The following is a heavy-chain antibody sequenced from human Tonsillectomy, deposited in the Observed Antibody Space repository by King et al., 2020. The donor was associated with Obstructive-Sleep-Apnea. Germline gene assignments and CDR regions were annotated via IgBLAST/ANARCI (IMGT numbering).Heavy chain of an antibody. CDR3: ARDRSATIPFDY. Sequence: VQLVQSGAEVKKPGASVKVSCKASGYTFTSYAMHWVRQAPGQRLEWMGWINAGNGNTKYSQKFQGRVTITRDTSASTAYMELSSLRSEDTAVYYCARDRSATIPFDYWGQGTLVTVSS. D-gene: IGHD5-24*01. V-gene: IGHV1-3*01. J-gene: IGHJ4*02. CDR1: GYTFTSYA. CDR2: INAGNGNT.